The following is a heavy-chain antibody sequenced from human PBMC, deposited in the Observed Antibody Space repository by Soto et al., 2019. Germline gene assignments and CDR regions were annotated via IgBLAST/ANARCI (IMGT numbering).Heavy chain of an antibody. CDR3: AKDVPVGSHQH. D-gene: IGHD2-15*01. CDR2: ISWNSGSI. J-gene: IGHJ1*01. CDR1: GFTFDDYA. V-gene: IGHV3-9*01. Sequence: EVQLVESGGGLVQPGRSLRLSCAASGFTFDDYAMHWVRQAPGKGLEWVSGISWNSGSIGYADSVKGRFTLSRDNAKNSLYLQMNSLRAEDTALYYCAKDVPVGSHQHWGPGTLVTVSS.